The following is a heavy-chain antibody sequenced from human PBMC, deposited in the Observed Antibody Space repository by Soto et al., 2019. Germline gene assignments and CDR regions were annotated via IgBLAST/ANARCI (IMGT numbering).Heavy chain of an antibody. V-gene: IGHV4-59*08. J-gene: IGHJ6*02. Sequence: QVQLQESGPGLVKPSETLSLTCTVSGGSISSYYWSWIRQPPGKGLEWIGYIYYSGSTNYNPSLKGRVTISVDTSKNQFSLKLSSVTAADTAVYYCARHVPYCSDTSHCAYGMDVWGQGTTVTVSS. D-gene: IGHD2-2*01. CDR1: GGSISSYY. CDR2: IYYSGST. CDR3: ARHVPYCSDTSHCAYGMDV.